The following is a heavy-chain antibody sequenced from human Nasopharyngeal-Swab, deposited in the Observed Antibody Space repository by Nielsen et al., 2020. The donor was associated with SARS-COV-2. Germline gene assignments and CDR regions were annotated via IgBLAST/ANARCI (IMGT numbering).Heavy chain of an antibody. D-gene: IGHD2-21*01. Sequence: GGSLRFSCAASGFTFNSYAMSWVRQAPGKGLEWVSIISGSGDTTYYADSVKDRFTISRDNSKNTLYLQTNSLRVEDTAVYYCAKAPYLRGLDVWGQGTTVTVSS. J-gene: IGHJ6*02. CDR3: AKAPYLRGLDV. V-gene: IGHV3-23*01. CDR2: ISGSGDTT. CDR1: GFTFNSYA.